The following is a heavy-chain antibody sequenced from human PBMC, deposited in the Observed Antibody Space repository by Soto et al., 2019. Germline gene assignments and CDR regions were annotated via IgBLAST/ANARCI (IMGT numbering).Heavy chain of an antibody. CDR1: GSTFRSYD. V-gene: IGHV3-33*01. Sequence: QVQLVESGGGVVQPGRSLRLSCAASGSTFRSYDMHWVRQAPGQGLEWVAVIRNDGTVRNYADSVKGRFTISRDNSKNKLYLEMNSLRAEDTALYYCASKTIDDFDYWGQGTLVTVSS. CDR2: IRNDGTVR. CDR3: ASKTIDDFDY. J-gene: IGHJ4*02. D-gene: IGHD3-3*01.